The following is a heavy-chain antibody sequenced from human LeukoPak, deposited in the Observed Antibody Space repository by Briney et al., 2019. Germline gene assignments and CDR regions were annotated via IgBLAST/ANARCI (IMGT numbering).Heavy chain of an antibody. D-gene: IGHD2-21*02. J-gene: IGHJ6*03. CDR3: ARGVTARGFYYYMDV. CDR2: INPNSGGT. CDR1: GYTFTGYY. Sequence: ASVKVSCKASGYTFTGYYMHWVRQAPGQGLEWMGWINPNSGGTNYAQKFQGRVTMTRDTSISTAYMELSRLRSDDTAVFYCARGVTARGFYYYMDVWGKGTTVTISS. V-gene: IGHV1-2*02.